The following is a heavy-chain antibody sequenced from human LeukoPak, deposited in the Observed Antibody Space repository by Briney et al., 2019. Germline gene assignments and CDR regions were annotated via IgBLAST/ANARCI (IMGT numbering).Heavy chain of an antibody. V-gene: IGHV4-4*07. J-gene: IGHJ4*02. Sequence: SETLSLTCTISSGSLGSYYWNWLRQPAGKGLEWIGHIYTSGSTNYNPSLKSRVTMSVDTSQNHFSLKLNSVTAADTAFYYCAREYSSSSGKALDYWGQGTLVTVS. CDR1: SGSLGSYY. D-gene: IGHD6-6*01. CDR3: AREYSSSSGKALDY. CDR2: IYTSGST.